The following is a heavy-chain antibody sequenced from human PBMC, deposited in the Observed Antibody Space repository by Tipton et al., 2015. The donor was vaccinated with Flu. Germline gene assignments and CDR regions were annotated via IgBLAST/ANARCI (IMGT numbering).Heavy chain of an antibody. D-gene: IGHD3-22*01. Sequence: TLSLTCTVSGDSIGSRYYWGWIRQPPGKGLEWIGNVHRTGSTYFNPSLRSRVAISVDRSKNQFSLTLSSVTAADTAVYYCARLRSSGRAFDYWGQGTLVTVSS. V-gene: IGHV4-38-2*02. CDR2: VHRTGST. J-gene: IGHJ4*02. CDR3: ARLRSSGRAFDY. CDR1: GDSIGSRYY.